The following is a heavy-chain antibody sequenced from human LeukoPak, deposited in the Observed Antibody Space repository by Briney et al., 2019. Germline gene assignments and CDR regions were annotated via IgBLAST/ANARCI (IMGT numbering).Heavy chain of an antibody. D-gene: IGHD6-19*01. Sequence: PGGSLRLSCAASGFTFSSYSMNWARQAPGKGLEWVSYISSSSSTIYYADSVKGRFTISRDNAKNSLYLQMNSLRAEDTAVYYCASGWYEHYWGQGTLVTVSS. V-gene: IGHV3-48*01. J-gene: IGHJ4*02. CDR1: GFTFSSYS. CDR2: ISSSSSTI. CDR3: ASGWYEHY.